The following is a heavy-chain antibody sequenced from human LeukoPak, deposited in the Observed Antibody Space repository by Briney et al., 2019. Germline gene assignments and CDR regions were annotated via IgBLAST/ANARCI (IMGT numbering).Heavy chain of an antibody. V-gene: IGHV1-8*01. CDR1: GYTFTSYD. D-gene: IGHD1-26*01. Sequence: ASVKVSCKASGYTFTSYDINWVRQATGQGLEWMGWMNPNTGNTGYVQKFQGRVTMTRNTSISTAYMELSSLRSEDTAVYYCAIHFVYSGSYHFDYWGQGTLVTVSS. CDR2: MNPNTGNT. CDR3: AIHFVYSGSYHFDY. J-gene: IGHJ4*02.